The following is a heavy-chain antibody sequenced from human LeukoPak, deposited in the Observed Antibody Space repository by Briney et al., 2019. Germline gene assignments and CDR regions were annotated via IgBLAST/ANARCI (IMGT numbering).Heavy chain of an antibody. Sequence: SETLSLTCSVSGGSISNYFWSWIRQPPGKGLEWIGYIFHSGSTYYNPSLESRVSISVDTSKNQFSLKLSSVTAADTAVYYCARGTNFDYWGQGTLVTVSS. J-gene: IGHJ4*02. CDR2: IFHSGST. CDR3: ARGTNFDY. CDR1: GGSISNYF. V-gene: IGHV4-59*08.